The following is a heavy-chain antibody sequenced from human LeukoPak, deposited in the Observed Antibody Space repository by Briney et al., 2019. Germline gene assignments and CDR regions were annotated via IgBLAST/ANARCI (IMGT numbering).Heavy chain of an antibody. CDR1: GYSISSGYY. J-gene: IGHJ3*01. D-gene: IGHD6-19*01. CDR3: ARHITVTYDAFDL. Sequence: SETLSLTCTVSGYSISSGYYWGWSRQPPGKGLEWIGSIFHSGTTYYNPSLKSRVTISIDTSKNQFSLKLSSVTAADTAVYYCARHITVTYDAFDLWGRGTMVTVSS. V-gene: IGHV4-38-2*02. CDR2: IFHSGTT.